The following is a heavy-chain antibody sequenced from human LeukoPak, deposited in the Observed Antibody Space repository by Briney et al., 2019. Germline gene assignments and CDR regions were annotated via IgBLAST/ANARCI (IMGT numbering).Heavy chain of an antibody. CDR3: AKELYGSGSYYISY. V-gene: IGHV3-23*01. Sequence: XSCAASGFTLSSYAMSWVRQAPGKGLEWVAAISGSGGSTYYADSVKGRFTISRDNSKNTLYLQMNSLRAEDTAVYYCAKELYGSGSYYISYWGQRTLVTVSS. CDR2: ISGSGGST. J-gene: IGHJ4*02. D-gene: IGHD3-10*01. CDR1: GFTLSSYA.